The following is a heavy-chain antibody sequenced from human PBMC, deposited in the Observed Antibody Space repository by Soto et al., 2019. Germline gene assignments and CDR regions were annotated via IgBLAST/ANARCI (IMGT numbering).Heavy chain of an antibody. CDR3: ARGVHSGSYYVGY. CDR2: IYYSGST. V-gene: IGHV4-59*01. CDR1: GGSISSYY. J-gene: IGHJ4*02. Sequence: SETLSLTCTVSGGSISSYYWSWIRQPPGKGLEWIGYIYYSGSTNYNPSLKSRVTISVDTSKNQFSLKLSSVTAADTAVYYCARGVHSGSYYVGYWGQGTLVTVSS. D-gene: IGHD1-26*01.